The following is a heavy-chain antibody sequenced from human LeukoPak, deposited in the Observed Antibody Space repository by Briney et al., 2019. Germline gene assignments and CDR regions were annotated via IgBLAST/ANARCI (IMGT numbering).Heavy chain of an antibody. D-gene: IGHD3-3*02. J-gene: IGHJ4*02. CDR2: IYYSGST. V-gene: IGHV4-39*01. CDR3: ARRIFGVVITEGDYFDY. CDR1: GGSISSSSYY. Sequence: KPSETLSLTCTVSGGSISSSSYYWGWIRQPPGKGLEWIGGIYYSGSTYYNPSLKSRVTISVDTSKNQFSLKLSSVTAADTAVYYCARRIFGVVITEGDYFDYWGQGTLVTVSS.